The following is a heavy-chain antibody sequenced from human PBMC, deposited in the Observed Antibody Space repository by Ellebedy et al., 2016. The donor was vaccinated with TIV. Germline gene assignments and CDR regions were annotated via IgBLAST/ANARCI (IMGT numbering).Heavy chain of an antibody. V-gene: IGHV6-1*01. D-gene: IGHD6-13*01. J-gene: IGHJ4*02. CDR3: ARMGYSSTLPYLDY. CDR1: GDSVSNNGVT. Sequence: MPSETLSLTCAISGDSVSNNGVTWNWIRQSPSRGLEWLGRAYYRSTWIYNYAVSVKGRITINPDTSNNQLSLHLNSVTPEDTAVYYCARMGYSSTLPYLDYWGQGTLVTVSS. CDR2: AYYRSTWIY.